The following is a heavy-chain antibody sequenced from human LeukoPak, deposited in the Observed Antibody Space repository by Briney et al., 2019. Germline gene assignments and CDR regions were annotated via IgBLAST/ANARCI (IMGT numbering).Heavy chain of an antibody. V-gene: IGHV3-23*01. D-gene: IGHD2-2*01. J-gene: IGHJ4*02. Sequence: GGSLRLSCAASGFTFSSYAMSWVRRAPGKGLEWVSAISGSGGSTYYADSVKGRFTISRDNSKNTLYLQMNSLRAEDTAVYYCAKDLLGYCSSTSCREDYWGQGTLVTVSS. CDR2: ISGSGGST. CDR3: AKDLLGYCSSTSCREDY. CDR1: GFTFSSYA.